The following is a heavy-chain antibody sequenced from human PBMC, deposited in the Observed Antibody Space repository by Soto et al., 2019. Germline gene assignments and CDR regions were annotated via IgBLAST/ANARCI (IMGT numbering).Heavy chain of an antibody. CDR3: ARVGTIEQTGGYYYYMDV. V-gene: IGHV3-33*01. J-gene: IGHJ6*03. CDR2: IWYDGSNK. CDR1: GFTFSSYG. Sequence: GGSLRLSCAASGFTFSSYGMHWVRQAPGKGLEWVAVIWYDGSNKYYADSVKGRFTISRDNSKNTLYLQMNSLRAEDTAVYYCARVGTIEQTGGYYYYMDVWGKGTTVTVSS. D-gene: IGHD3-9*01.